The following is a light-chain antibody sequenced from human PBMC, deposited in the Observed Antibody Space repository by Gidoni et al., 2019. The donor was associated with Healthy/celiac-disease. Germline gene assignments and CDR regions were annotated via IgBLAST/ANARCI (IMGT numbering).Light chain of an antibody. CDR3: NSRDSSGNLWV. CDR1: SLRSYY. J-gene: IGLJ3*02. Sequence: SSDLPQDPAVCVALGQTVRITCQGDSLRSYYASWYQQKPGQAPVLVIYGKNNRPSGIPDRFSGSSSGNTASLTITGAQAEDEADYYCNSRDSSGNLWVFGGGTKLTVL. CDR2: GKN. V-gene: IGLV3-19*01.